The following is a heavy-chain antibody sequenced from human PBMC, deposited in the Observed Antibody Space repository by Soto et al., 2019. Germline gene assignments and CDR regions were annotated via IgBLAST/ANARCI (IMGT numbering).Heavy chain of an antibody. Sequence: SETLSLTCTVSGGSISSGGYYWSWIRQHPGKGLEWIRYIYYSGSTYYNPSLKSRVTISVDTSKNQFSLKLSSVTAADTAVYYCARDKVAIFGVVISHNWFDPWGQGALVTVSS. J-gene: IGHJ5*02. D-gene: IGHD3-3*01. CDR3: ARDKVAIFGVVISHNWFDP. CDR2: IYYSGST. CDR1: GGSISSGGYY. V-gene: IGHV4-31*03.